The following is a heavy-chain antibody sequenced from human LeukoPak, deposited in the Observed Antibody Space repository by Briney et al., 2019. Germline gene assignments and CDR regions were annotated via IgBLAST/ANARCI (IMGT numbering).Heavy chain of an antibody. Sequence: PGGSLRLSCAASGFTFSSYAMSWVRQAPGKGLEWISAISGNGGSTYYADSVKGRFTISRDNSKNTLYLQMNSLRAEDTAVYYCAISYYDFWSGSRVDYWGQGTLVTVSS. J-gene: IGHJ4*02. CDR1: GFTFSSYA. CDR3: AISYYDFWSGSRVDY. CDR2: ISGNGGST. V-gene: IGHV3-23*01. D-gene: IGHD3-3*01.